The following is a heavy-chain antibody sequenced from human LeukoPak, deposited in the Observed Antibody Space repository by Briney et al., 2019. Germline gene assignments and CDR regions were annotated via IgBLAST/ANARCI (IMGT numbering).Heavy chain of an antibody. D-gene: IGHD3-22*01. CDR2: IWYDGSNK. CDR3: VPEYYDSSGYSQFDY. V-gene: IGHV3-33*01. J-gene: IGHJ4*02. CDR1: GFTFSSYG. Sequence: GGSLRLSCAASGFTFSSYGMHWVRQAPGKGLEWVAVIWYDGSNKYYADSVKGRFTISRDNSKNTLYLQMNSLGAEDTAVYYCVPEYYDSSGYSQFDYWGQGTLVTVSS.